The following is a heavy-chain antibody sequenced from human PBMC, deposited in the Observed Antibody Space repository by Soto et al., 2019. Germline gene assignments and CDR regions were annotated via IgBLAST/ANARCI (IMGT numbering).Heavy chain of an antibody. CDR2: GSAHNGNT. J-gene: IGHJ4*02. CDR3: ARGRDGDY. CDR1: GYTFTSYG. Sequence: QVHLVQSGAEVKKPGASVTVSCKASGYTFTSYGITWVRQAPGQGLEWMGWGSAHNGNTDYAQKLQGRVIVTRDTSPSTAYMELRSLIADDTAVYYCARGRDGDYWGQGALVTVSS. V-gene: IGHV1-18*01. D-gene: IGHD6-6*01.